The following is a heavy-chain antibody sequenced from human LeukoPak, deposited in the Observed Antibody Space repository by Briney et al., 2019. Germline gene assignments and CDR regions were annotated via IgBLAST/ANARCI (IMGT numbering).Heavy chain of an antibody. J-gene: IGHJ4*02. CDR2: ISAYNGNT. Sequence: ASVKVSCKASGYTFTSYGISWVRQAPGQGLEWMEWISAYNGNTNYAQKLQGRVTMTTDTSTSTAYMELRSLRSDDTAVYYCARDEQWLARGYFDYWGQGTLVTVSS. V-gene: IGHV1-18*01. CDR3: ARDEQWLARGYFDY. D-gene: IGHD6-19*01. CDR1: GYTFTSYG.